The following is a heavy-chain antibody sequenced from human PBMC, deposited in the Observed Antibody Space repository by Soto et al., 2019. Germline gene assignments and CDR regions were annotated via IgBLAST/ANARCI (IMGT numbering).Heavy chain of an antibody. J-gene: IGHJ4*02. D-gene: IGHD3-10*01. V-gene: IGHV3-23*01. CDR3: AKDPDIFYYGSGSRFAY. CDR2: ISGSGGST. Sequence: GGSLRLCCAASGFTFSSYAMSWVRQAPGKGLEWVSAISGSGGSTYYADSVKGRFTISRDNSKNTLYLQMNSLRAEDTAVYYCAKDPDIFYYGSGSRFAYWGQGTLVTVSS. CDR1: GFTFSSYA.